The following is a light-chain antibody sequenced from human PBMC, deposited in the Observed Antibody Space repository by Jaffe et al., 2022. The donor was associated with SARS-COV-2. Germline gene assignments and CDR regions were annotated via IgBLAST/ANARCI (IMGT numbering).Light chain of an antibody. V-gene: IGKV1-39*01. J-gene: IGKJ4*01. CDR1: QSISSY. Sequence: IQMTQSPSSLSASVGDRVTITCRASQSISSYLNWYQQKPGKAPKLLISAASSLQSGVPSRFSGSGSGTDFTLTISSLQPEDFATYSCQQSYSTPRTFGGGTKVEIK. CDR3: QQSYSTPRT. CDR2: AAS.